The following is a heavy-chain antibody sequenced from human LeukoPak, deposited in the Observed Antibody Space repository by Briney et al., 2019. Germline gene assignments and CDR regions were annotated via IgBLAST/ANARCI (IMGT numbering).Heavy chain of an antibody. V-gene: IGHV3-30-3*01. Sequence: GGSLRLSCAAYGFTFSSYAMHWVRQAPGKGLEGVAVISYDGSNKYYADSVKGRFTISRDNSKNTLYLQMNSLRAEDTAVYYCARDRDIVVVVAATFDYWGQGTLVTVSS. CDR2: ISYDGSNK. D-gene: IGHD2-15*01. CDR1: GFTFSSYA. CDR3: ARDRDIVVVVAATFDY. J-gene: IGHJ4*02.